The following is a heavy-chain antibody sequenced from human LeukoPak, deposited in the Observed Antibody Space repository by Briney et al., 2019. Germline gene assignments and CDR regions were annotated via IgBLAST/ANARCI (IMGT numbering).Heavy chain of an antibody. CDR1: GGSISSYY. CDR2: IYTSGST. J-gene: IGHJ4*02. CDR3: ARVRYYDSSGYYYHDY. V-gene: IGHV4-4*07. Sequence: SETLSLTCTVSGGSISSYYWSCIRQPAGKGLEWIGRIYTSGSTNYNPSLKSRVTMSVGTSKNQFSLKLSSVTAADTAVYYCARVRYYDSSGYYYHDYWGQGTLVTVSS. D-gene: IGHD3-22*01.